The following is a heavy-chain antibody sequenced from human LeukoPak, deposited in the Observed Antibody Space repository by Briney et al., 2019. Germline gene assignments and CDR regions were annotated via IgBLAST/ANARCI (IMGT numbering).Heavy chain of an antibody. CDR2: IYYSGST. CDR1: GGSISSSSYY. J-gene: IGHJ6*03. Sequence: SETLSLTCTVSGGSISSSSYYWGWIRQPPGKGLEWIESIYYSGSTYYNPSLKSRVTISVDTSKNQFSLKLSCVTAADTAVYYCARGGTSCGYYYYYIDFWGKGTTVTVSS. V-gene: IGHV4-39*01. D-gene: IGHD2-2*01. CDR3: ARGGTSCGYYYYYIDF.